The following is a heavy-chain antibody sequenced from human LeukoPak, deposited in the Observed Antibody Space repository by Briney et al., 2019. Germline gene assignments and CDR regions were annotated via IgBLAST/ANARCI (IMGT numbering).Heavy chain of an antibody. Sequence: PSETLSLTCTVSGGSISSYYWSWIRQPPGKGLEWIGYIYYSGSTNYSPSLKSRVTISVDTSKNQFSLKLSSVTAADTAVYYCARAGVVPDYGMDVWGQGTTVTVSS. V-gene: IGHV4-59*01. CDR1: GGSISSYY. CDR3: ARAGVVPDYGMDV. J-gene: IGHJ6*02. D-gene: IGHD2-2*01. CDR2: IYYSGST.